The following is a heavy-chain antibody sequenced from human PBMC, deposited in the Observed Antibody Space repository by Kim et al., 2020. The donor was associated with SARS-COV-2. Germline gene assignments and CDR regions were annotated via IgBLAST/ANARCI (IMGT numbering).Heavy chain of an antibody. J-gene: IGHJ6*01. D-gene: IGHD6-13*01. V-gene: IGHV4-59*01. Sequence: SETLSLTCTVSGGSISSYYWSWIRQPPGKGLEWIGYIYYSGSTNYNPSLKSRVTISVDTSKNQFSLKLSSVTAADTAVYYCARDDIAAAGAKYYYYGMDV. CDR3: ARDDIAAAGAKYYYYGMDV. CDR1: GGSISSYY. CDR2: IYYSGST.